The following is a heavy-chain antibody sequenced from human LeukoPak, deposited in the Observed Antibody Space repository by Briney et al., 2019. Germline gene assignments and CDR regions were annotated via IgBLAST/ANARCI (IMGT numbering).Heavy chain of an antibody. CDR3: ARANGDGSGSYYNYHYYYGMDV. D-gene: IGHD3-10*01. J-gene: IGHJ6*04. CDR1: GFTFSSYA. Sequence: GGSLRLSRAASGFTFSSYAMDWVRQAPGKGLEWVALMSYDGSYKYYGDSVRGRFTISRDNSKNTFYLQMNSLRAEDTAVYYCARANGDGSGSYYNYHYYYGMDVWGKGTTVTVSS. CDR2: MSYDGSYK. V-gene: IGHV3-30*04.